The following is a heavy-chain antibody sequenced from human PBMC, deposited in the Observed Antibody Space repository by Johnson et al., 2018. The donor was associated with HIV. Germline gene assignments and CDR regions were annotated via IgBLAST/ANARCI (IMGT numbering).Heavy chain of an antibody. D-gene: IGHD4-23*01. J-gene: IGHJ3*02. V-gene: IGHV3-74*01. CDR1: GFTFSSYW. CDR2: INSDGSST. Sequence: VQLVESGGGLVQPGGSLRLSCVASGFTFSSYWMHWVRQAPGKGLVWVSRINSDGSSTTYADSVKGRFTISRDNAKNTLFLQMNSLRAEDTAVYYCVRGLGYVFYSGNSKALDIWGQGTMVTVSS. CDR3: VRGLGYVFYSGNSKALDI.